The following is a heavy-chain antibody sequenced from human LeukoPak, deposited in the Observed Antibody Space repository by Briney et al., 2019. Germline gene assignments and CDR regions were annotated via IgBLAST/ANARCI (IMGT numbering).Heavy chain of an antibody. V-gene: IGHV3-49*03. CDR1: GFTFGDYA. J-gene: IGHJ4*02. Sequence: GGSLRLSCTASGFTFGDYAMSWLRQAPGKGLEWVGFIRSKAYGGTTKCAASVKARFTISRDDSKSSAYLQMNSLKTQYTAVYYCTSNWNDLGYWGQGTLVTVSS. D-gene: IGHD1-20*01. CDR3: TSNWNDLGY. CDR2: IRSKAYGGTT.